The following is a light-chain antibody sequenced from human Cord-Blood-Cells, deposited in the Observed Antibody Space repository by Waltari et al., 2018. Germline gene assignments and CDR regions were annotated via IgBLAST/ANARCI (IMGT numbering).Light chain of an antibody. V-gene: IGLV2-14*01. Sequence: QSALTQPASVSGSPGPSITISCTGTSSDVGGYNYVPWYQQHPVKAPKLMIYDVSKRPSGVSNRFSGSKSCNTASLTISGLQAEDEADYYCSSYTSSSTYVFGTGTKVTVL. J-gene: IGLJ1*01. CDR1: SSDVGGYNY. CDR2: DVS. CDR3: SSYTSSSTYV.